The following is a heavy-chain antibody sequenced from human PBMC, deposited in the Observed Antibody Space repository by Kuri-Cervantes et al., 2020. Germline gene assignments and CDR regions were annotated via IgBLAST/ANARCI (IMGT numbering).Heavy chain of an antibody. CDR1: GFTFSDYY. CDR3: TFSEYSSGDWYFDL. V-gene: IGHV3-11*01. CDR2: ISSSGGIR. Sequence: GESLKISCAASGFTFSDYYMSWIRQAPGKGLEWVSYISSSGGIRYYADSVKGRFTISRDNAKNSLFLQMNSLKTEDTAMYYCTFSEYSSGDWYFDLWGRGTLVTVSS. J-gene: IGHJ2*01. D-gene: IGHD6-25*01.